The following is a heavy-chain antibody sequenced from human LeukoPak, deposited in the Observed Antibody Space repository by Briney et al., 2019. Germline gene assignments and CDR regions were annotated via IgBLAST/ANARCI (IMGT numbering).Heavy chain of an antibody. CDR2: IYTSGST. CDR1: GGSISSDRYY. V-gene: IGHV4-61*02. CDR3: ARRAVAAIYYWYFDL. D-gene: IGHD6-19*01. Sequence: SQTLSLTCTVAGGSISSDRYYWSWIRQPAGKGLEWIGRIYTSGSTNYNPSLKSRVTISVDTSKNQFSLKLSSVTAADTAVYYCARRAVAAIYYWYFDLWGRGTLVTVSS. J-gene: IGHJ2*01.